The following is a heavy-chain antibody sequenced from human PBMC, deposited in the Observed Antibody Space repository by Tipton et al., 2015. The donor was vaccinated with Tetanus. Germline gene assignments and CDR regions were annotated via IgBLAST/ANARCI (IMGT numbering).Heavy chain of an antibody. CDR3: ARDFGYSGSYFDY. Sequence: QVQLVQSGAEVKKPGVSVKVSCKASGYTFTSYYMHWARQAPGQGLEWMGRINPNSGGTNYAQKFQGRVTMTRDTSISTAYMELSRLRSDDTAVYYCARDFGYSGSYFDYWGQGTLVTVSS. CDR1: GYTFTSYY. D-gene: IGHD1-26*01. CDR2: INPNSGGT. V-gene: IGHV1-2*06. J-gene: IGHJ4*02.